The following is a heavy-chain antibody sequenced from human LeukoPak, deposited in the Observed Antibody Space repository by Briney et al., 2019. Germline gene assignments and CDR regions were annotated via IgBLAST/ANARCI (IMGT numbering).Heavy chain of an antibody. Sequence: GESLQISCQGSGYSFTSYWIGWVRQMPGKGLEWMGIIYPGDSDTRYSPSFQGQVTISADKSISTAYLQWSSLKTSDTAIYYCARLHSYYFDFWGQGTLVTVSS. V-gene: IGHV5-51*01. CDR1: GYSFTSYW. D-gene: IGHD3-3*02. CDR2: IYPGDSDT. CDR3: ARLHSYYFDF. J-gene: IGHJ4*02.